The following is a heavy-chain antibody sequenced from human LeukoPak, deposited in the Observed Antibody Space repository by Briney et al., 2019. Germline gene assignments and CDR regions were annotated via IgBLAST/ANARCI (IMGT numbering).Heavy chain of an antibody. D-gene: IGHD6-13*01. CDR3: ARVNEQLGPGDNWFDP. CDR2: IYYSGST. J-gene: IGHJ5*02. Sequence: PSETLSLTCTVSGGSISSGDYYWSWIRQPPGKGLEWIGYIYYSGSTYYNPSLKSRVTISVDTSKNQFSLKLSSVTAADTAVYYCARVNEQLGPGDNWFDPWGQGTLVTVSS. V-gene: IGHV4-30-4*01. CDR1: GGSISSGDYY.